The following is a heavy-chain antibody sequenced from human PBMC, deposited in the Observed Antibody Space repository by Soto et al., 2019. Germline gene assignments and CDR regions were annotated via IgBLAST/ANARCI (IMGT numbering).Heavy chain of an antibody. D-gene: IGHD2-2*01. V-gene: IGHV4-59*01. Sequence: QVQLQESGPGLVKPSETLSLTCTVSGGSISSYYWSWIRQPPGKGLEWIGYIYYSGSTNYNPSLKSRVTISVDTSKNQFSLKLSSVTAADTAVYYCARGRGGWFITQLLNAFDIWGQGTMVTVSS. J-gene: IGHJ3*02. CDR1: GGSISSYY. CDR3: ARGRGGWFITQLLNAFDI. CDR2: IYYSGST.